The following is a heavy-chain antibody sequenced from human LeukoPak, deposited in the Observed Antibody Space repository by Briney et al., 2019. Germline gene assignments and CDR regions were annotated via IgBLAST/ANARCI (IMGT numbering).Heavy chain of an antibody. CDR3: ARVGTNYRSFGA. CDR2: IYHSGGT. D-gene: IGHD3-16*01. V-gene: IGHV4-59*01. CDR1: GGSINDAS. J-gene: IGHJ5*02. Sequence: SETLSLTCTVSGGSINDASWNWLRQPPGQGLEWIGYIYHSGGTNYNPSLKSRVTISLDTSKNQFSLKWSSVTAADTAVYYCARVGTNYRSFGAWGQGTLVTVSS.